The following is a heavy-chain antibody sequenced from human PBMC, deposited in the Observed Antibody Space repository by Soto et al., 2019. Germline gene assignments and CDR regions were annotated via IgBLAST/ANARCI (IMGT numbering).Heavy chain of an antibody. D-gene: IGHD3-22*01. CDR2: IYTSGST. V-gene: IGHV4-4*07. Sequence: PXETLSLTFTVSGCSISSYYWSWIRQPAGKGLEWIGRIYTSGSTNYKPSLKSRVTMSVDTSKNQFSLKLSSVTAADTAVYYCARDRMDYDSSGYYWRWFDPWGQGTLVTVSS. J-gene: IGHJ5*02. CDR3: ARDRMDYDSSGYYWRWFDP. CDR1: GCSISSYY.